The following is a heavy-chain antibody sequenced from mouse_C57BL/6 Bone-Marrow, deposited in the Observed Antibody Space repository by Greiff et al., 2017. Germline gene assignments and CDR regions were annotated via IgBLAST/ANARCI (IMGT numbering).Heavy chain of an antibody. CDR3: ANDLLWLRRYYYAMDY. V-gene: IGHV1-22*01. D-gene: IGHD2-2*01. CDR1: GYTFTDYN. CDR2: INPNNGGT. Sequence: VQLQQSGPELVKPGASVKMSCKASGYTFTDYNMHWVKQSHGKSLEWMGYINPNNGGTSYNQKFTGKGTLTVNKSSSTAYMELRSLTSEDSAVYYCANDLLWLRRYYYAMDYWGQGTSVTVSS. J-gene: IGHJ4*01.